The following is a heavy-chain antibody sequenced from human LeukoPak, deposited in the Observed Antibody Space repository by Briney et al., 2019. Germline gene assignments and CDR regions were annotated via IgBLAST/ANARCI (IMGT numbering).Heavy chain of an antibody. Sequence: GGSLRLSCAASGFTFSSYSVNWVGQAPGKGLERVSSISSSSSYIYYADSVKGRFTISRDNAKNSLYLQMNSLRAEDTAVYYCAREVGADEFDYWGQGTLVTVSS. CDR3: AREVGADEFDY. J-gene: IGHJ4*02. D-gene: IGHD1-26*01. V-gene: IGHV3-21*01. CDR1: GFTFSSYS. CDR2: ISSSSSYI.